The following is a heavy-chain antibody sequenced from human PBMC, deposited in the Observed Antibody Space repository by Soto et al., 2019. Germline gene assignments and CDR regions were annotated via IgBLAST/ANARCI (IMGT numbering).Heavy chain of an antibody. Sequence: QVQLVESGGGVVQPGRSLRLSCAASGFTFSSYGMHWVRQAPGKGLEWVAVIWYDGSNKYYADSVKGRFTISRDNSQNTLDLEMNSLRAEDTAVYYCAREDIAACKGGWGVDYWGQGTLVTVSS. CDR3: AREDIAACKGGWGVDY. V-gene: IGHV3-33*01. CDR2: IWYDGSNK. J-gene: IGHJ4*02. D-gene: IGHD5-12*01. CDR1: GFTFSSYG.